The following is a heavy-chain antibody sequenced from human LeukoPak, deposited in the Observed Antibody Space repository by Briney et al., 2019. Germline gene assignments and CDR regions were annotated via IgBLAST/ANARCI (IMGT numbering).Heavy chain of an antibody. CDR2: IYHSGST. CDR1: GGSISSGGYS. J-gene: IGHJ4*02. Sequence: SETLSLTCAVSGGSISSGGYSWSWIRQPPGKGLEWLGYIYHSGSTYYNPSLKSRVTISVDRSKNQFSLKLSSVTAADTAVYYCASTTVVTGYCFDYWGQGTLVTVSS. D-gene: IGHD4-17*01. V-gene: IGHV4-30-2*01. CDR3: ASTTVVTGYCFDY.